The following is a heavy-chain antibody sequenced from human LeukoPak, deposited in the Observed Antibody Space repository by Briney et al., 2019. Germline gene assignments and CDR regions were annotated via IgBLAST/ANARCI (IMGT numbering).Heavy chain of an antibody. CDR2: IYYSGST. CDR3: ARATDILTGYPGYYFDY. CDR1: GGSISSSSYC. D-gene: IGHD3-9*01. Sequence: PSETLSLTCTVSGGSISSSSYCWGWIRQPPGKGLEWIGSIYYSGSTCYNPSLKSRVTISVDTSKNQFSLKLSSVTAADTAVYYCARATDILTGYPGYYFDYWGQGTLVTVSS. J-gene: IGHJ4*02. V-gene: IGHV4-39*07.